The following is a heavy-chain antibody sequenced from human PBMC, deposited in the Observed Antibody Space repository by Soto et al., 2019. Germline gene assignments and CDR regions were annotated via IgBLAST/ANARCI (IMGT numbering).Heavy chain of an antibody. CDR3: SRISDWLLLDF. Sequence: PGGSLRLSCAASGFTFSSSAMNWVRQAPGKGLEWVSVISGSEGKTYYADSVRGRFTISRDNSKNTLYLEMNSLRTEDTAVYYCSRISDWLLLDFWGQGTLVSVSS. CDR1: GFTFSSSA. CDR2: ISGSEGKT. J-gene: IGHJ4*02. D-gene: IGHD3-3*01. V-gene: IGHV3-23*01.